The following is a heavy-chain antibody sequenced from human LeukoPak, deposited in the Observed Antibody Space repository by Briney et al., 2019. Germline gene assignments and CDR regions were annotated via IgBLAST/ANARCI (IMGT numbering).Heavy chain of an antibody. D-gene: IGHD3-3*01. V-gene: IGHV3-49*03. CDR1: GFSFGAGV. J-gene: IGHJ4*02. CDR2: IRSKAYGGTT. CDR3: ARSYDVLSGYFPPDY. Sequence: GGSLRLSCMASGFSFGAGVMSWFRQAPGKGLEWLGCIRSKAYGGTTQYASSVKGRFTISREDSKSIAYLKMNSLKAEDTDVYYCARSYDVLSGYFPPDYWGQGTLVTVSS.